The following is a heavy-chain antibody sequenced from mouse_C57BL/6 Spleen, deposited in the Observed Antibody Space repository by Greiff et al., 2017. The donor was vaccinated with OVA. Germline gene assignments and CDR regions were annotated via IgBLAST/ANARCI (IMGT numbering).Heavy chain of an antibody. D-gene: IGHD2-5*01. Sequence: VKLQQPGTELVKPGASVKLSCKASGYTFTSYWMHWVKQRPGQGLEWIGNINPSNGGTNYNEKFKSKATLTVDKSSSTAYMQLSSLTSEDSAVYYCARALYYSNYVDYAMDYWGQGTSVTVSS. CDR2: INPSNGGT. V-gene: IGHV1-53*01. J-gene: IGHJ4*01. CDR1: GYTFTSYW. CDR3: ARALYYSNYVDYAMDY.